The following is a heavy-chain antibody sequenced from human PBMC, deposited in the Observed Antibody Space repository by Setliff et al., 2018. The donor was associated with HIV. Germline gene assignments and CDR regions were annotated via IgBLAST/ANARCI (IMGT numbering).Heavy chain of an antibody. CDR1: GFTFSNFP. CDR2: ISNTGATI. D-gene: IGHD3-10*01. J-gene: IGHJ5*02. V-gene: IGHV3-48*01. CDR3: AKDPNYSNWFDP. Sequence: GGSLRLSCVASGFTFSNFPMNWVRQAPGKGLEWLSKISNTGATINYADSVKGRFTISRDNAKNSLYLQMSSLRAEDTAVYYCAKDPNYSNWFDPWGQGTLVTVSS.